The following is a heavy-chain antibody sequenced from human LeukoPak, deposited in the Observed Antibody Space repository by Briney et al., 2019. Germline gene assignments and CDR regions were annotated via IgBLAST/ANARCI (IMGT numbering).Heavy chain of an antibody. D-gene: IGHD2-15*01. CDR3: AKATCSGATCARFDY. CDR2: ISGSGGST. V-gene: IGHV3-23*01. J-gene: IGHJ4*02. Sequence: PGGSLRLSCAASGFTFSSYAMSWVRQAPGKGLEWVSAISGSGGSTYYADSVKGRFTISRDNSKNTLYPQMNSLRAEDTAVYYCAKATCSGATCARFDYWGQGTLVTVSS. CDR1: GFTFSSYA.